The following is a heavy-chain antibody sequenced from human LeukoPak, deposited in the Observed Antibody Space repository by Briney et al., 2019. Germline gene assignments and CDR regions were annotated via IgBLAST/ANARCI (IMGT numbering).Heavy chain of an antibody. V-gene: IGHV3-23*01. Sequence: GGSLRLSCAASGFTFSIYAMSWVRQAPGKGLQWVSAISDSGGSTYYADSVKGRFTISRDNSKNTLYLQMNSLRAEDTAVYYCARARGYSYGRIDYWGQGTLVTVSS. CDR2: ISDSGGST. D-gene: IGHD5-18*01. CDR3: ARARGYSYGRIDY. J-gene: IGHJ4*02. CDR1: GFTFSIYA.